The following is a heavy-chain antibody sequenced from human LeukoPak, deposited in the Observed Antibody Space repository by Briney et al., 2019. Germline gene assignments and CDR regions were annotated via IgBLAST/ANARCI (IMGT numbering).Heavy chain of an antibody. CDR1: GYTFTKYY. CDR2: FDPYNGGT. CDR3: AGGGGSYGDV. D-gene: IGHD1-26*01. Sequence: ASVKVSCKASGYTFTKYYIHWVRQAPGQGLEWMGRFDPYNGGTTYAQKFQGRVTITRDTSVSTDYMELSSLRSDDTAVYYCAGGGGSYGDVWGRGTMVAVSS. J-gene: IGHJ3*01. V-gene: IGHV1-2*06.